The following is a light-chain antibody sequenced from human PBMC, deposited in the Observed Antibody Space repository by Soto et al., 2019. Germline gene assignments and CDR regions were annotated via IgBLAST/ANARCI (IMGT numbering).Light chain of an antibody. Sequence: QSALTQPLSVSGSPGQSVTISCTGTSSDVGYYNYVSWYQRHPGKAPKLMIYDVFKRPSGVPDRFSGSKSGNTASLTISGLQAEDEGDYYCCSYEGSYNSYLFGNGKKVTVL. CDR2: DVF. CDR1: SSDVGYYNY. CDR3: CSYEGSYNSYL. V-gene: IGLV2-11*01. J-gene: IGLJ1*01.